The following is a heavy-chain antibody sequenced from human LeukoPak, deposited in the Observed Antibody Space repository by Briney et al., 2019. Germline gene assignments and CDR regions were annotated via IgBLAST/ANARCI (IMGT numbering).Heavy chain of an antibody. V-gene: IGHV3-11*06. CDR1: GFTFSDSY. CDR2: ISSSSSDT. J-gene: IGHJ4*02. D-gene: IGHD5-24*01. Sequence: PGGSLRLSCAASGFTFSDSYMSWIRQTPGKGLEWLSYISSSSSDTNYADSVKGRFTISRDNAKNSPYLQMNSLRAEDTAVYYCARGSRTIELGDDYWGQGTLVTVSS. CDR3: ARGSRTIELGDDY.